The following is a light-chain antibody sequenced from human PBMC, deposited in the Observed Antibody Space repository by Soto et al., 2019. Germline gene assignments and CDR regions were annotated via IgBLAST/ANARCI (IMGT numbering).Light chain of an antibody. CDR1: QGIGNY. J-gene: IGKJ1*01. Sequence: DIQITQSPSSLPASVGDRVTITCRASQGIGNYLVWYQQKPGKVPKLLIYGASILQSGVPSRFSGSGSGTYFSLTISSLQPEDAATYYCQKYDTVPWTFGQGTKVEIK. CDR3: QKYDTVPWT. V-gene: IGKV1-27*01. CDR2: GAS.